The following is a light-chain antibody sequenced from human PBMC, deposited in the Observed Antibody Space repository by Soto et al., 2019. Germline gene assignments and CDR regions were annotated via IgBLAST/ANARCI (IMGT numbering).Light chain of an antibody. CDR2: RGS. CDR1: QSFTDQ. Sequence: IQMTQPPSSLSASVGDSVTSTCRASQSFTDQLDWYQQRPGKAPKFLIYRGSRLQMGVPSLLSGGESATESTLTVSCVQPDDVATYYCQQKLRTFGQGTKVEI. J-gene: IGKJ1*01. CDR3: QQKLRT. V-gene: IGKV1-27*01.